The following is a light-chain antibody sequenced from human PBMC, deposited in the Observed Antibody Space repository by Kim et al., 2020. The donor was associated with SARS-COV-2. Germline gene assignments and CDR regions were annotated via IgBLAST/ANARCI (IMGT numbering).Light chain of an antibody. CDR3: QAWDSSTVV. CDR2: QDS. CDR1: KLGDKY. J-gene: IGLJ2*01. Sequence: VSPGQTASITCPGDKLGDKYACWYQQKPGQSPVLVIYQDSKRPSGIPERFSGSNSGNTATLTISGTQAMDEADYYCQAWDSSTVVFGGGTQLTVL. V-gene: IGLV3-1*01.